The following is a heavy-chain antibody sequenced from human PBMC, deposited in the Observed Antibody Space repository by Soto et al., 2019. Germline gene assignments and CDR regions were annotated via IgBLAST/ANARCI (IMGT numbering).Heavy chain of an antibody. Sequence: EVQLLESGGGLVQPGGSLRLSCAASGFTFSNYGVSWVRQAPGKGLECVSAITNNSDYKYYADSVKGRFIVSRDNSKGTLFLEMKSLRAEDTAVYYCAKGYSTGWHSSLNSWGQGTLVIVSS. CDR3: AKGYSTGWHSSLNS. V-gene: IGHV3-23*01. D-gene: IGHD2-8*02. J-gene: IGHJ4*02. CDR2: ITNNSDYK. CDR1: GFTFSNYG.